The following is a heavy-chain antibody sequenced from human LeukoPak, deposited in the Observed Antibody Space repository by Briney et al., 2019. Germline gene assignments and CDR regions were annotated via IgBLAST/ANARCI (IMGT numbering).Heavy chain of an antibody. CDR2: IYYSGST. J-gene: IGHJ6*03. Sequence: SETLSLTCTVSGGSISSSSYYWGWIRQPPGKGLEWIGSIYYSGSTNYNPSLKSRVTISVDTSKNQFSLKLSSVTAADTAVYYCARGGYCSSTSCYREGYYYYYYMDVWGKGTTVTVSS. D-gene: IGHD2-2*02. CDR3: ARGGYCSSTSCYREGYYYYYYMDV. CDR1: GGSISSSSYY. V-gene: IGHV4-39*07.